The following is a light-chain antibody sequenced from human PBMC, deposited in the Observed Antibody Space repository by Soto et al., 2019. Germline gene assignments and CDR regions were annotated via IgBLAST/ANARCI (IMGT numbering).Light chain of an antibody. CDR2: DAS. CDR3: QQYSSSPRT. V-gene: IGKV3-20*01. CDR1: QSISSSY. J-gene: IGKJ1*01. Sequence: EIVLTQSPGTLSLSPGEGTTLSCRASQSISSSYLAWYQQKPGQAPRLLIYDASSRATGIPDRFSGSGSGTDFTLTISRLEPEDFAVYYCQQYSSSPRTFGQGTKVDIK.